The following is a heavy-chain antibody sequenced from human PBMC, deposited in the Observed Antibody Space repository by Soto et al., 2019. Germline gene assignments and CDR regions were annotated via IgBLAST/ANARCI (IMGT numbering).Heavy chain of an antibody. CDR1: GGTFSSYA. Sequence: QVQLVQSGAEVKKPGSSVKVSCKASGGTFSSYAISWVRQAPGQGVEWMGVIIPIFGTANYAQKFQGRVTITADESTSTAYMGVSSLRSEDTAVYYCARDQVSVAGTIGVGYWGQGPLVTVSS. V-gene: IGHV1-69*01. CDR3: ARDQVSVAGTIGVGY. CDR2: IIPIFGTA. J-gene: IGHJ4*02. D-gene: IGHD6-19*01.